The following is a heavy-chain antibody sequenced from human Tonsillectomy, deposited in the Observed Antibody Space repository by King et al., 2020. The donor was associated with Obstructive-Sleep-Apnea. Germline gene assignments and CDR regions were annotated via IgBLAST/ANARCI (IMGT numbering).Heavy chain of an antibody. J-gene: IGHJ4*02. V-gene: IGHV4-59*08. Sequence: VQLQESGPGLVKPSETLSLTCTVSGGSISSYYWSWIRQPPGKGLEWIGYIYYSGSTNYNPSLKSRVTISVDTSKNQFSLKLSSVTAADTAVYYCARHYDVRIVGATGWLDYWGQGTLVTVSS. CDR1: GGSISSYY. D-gene: IGHD1-26*01. CDR3: ARHYDVRIVGATGWLDY. CDR2: IYYSGST.